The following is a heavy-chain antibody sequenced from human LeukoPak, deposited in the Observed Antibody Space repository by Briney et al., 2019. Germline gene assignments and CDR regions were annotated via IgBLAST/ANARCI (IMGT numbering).Heavy chain of an antibody. CDR3: ARGRGAARFVTIEFDY. CDR2: INHRGST. D-gene: IGHD6-6*01. V-gene: IGHV4-34*01. J-gene: IGHJ4*02. CDR1: GGSFSGYH. Sequence: SETLSLTCAVYGGSFSGYHWSWIRQPPGKGLEWIGEINHRGSTNYNPSLKGRVTMSVDTSKNQFSLKLSSVTAADTAVYYCARGRGAARFVTIEFDYWGQGALVTVSS.